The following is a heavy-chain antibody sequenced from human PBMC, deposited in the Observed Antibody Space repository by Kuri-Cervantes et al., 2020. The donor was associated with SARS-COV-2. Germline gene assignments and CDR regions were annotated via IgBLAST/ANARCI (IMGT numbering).Heavy chain of an antibody. J-gene: IGHJ4*02. D-gene: IGHD1-20*01. Sequence: ETLSLTCAASGFTFGASDMSWVRQSPGKGLEWVSYISSGRRSIYYTDAVKGRFTISRDNGKNSLFPQMNSLRAEDTAVYYCVRGIVGPGYGITGSYLDSWGQGVLVTVSS. CDR3: VRGIVGPGYGITGSYLDS. CDR2: ISSGRRSI. V-gene: IGHV3-48*01. CDR1: GFTFGASD.